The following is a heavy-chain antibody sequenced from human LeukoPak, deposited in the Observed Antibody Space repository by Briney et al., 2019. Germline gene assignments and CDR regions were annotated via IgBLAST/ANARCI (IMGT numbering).Heavy chain of an antibody. Sequence: ASVKVSCKASGYSFTSYGISWVRQAPGQGLEWMGWISTYNGNTNYAPKLQGRVTMTIGTSTSTAYMELRSLRSDDTAVYYCARDIIVVPTVGYFDLWGRGTLVTVSS. CDR1: GYSFTSYG. CDR3: ARDIIVVPTVGYFDL. CDR2: ISTYNGNT. D-gene: IGHD2-2*01. V-gene: IGHV1-18*01. J-gene: IGHJ2*01.